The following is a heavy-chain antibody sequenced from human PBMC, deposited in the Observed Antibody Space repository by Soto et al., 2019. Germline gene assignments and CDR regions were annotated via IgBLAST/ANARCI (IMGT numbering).Heavy chain of an antibody. CDR3: ATHYSGTWDVYFAS. V-gene: IGHV4-39*01. J-gene: IGHJ4*02. CDR2: IYYSGST. Sequence: QLQLQESGPGLVKPSETLSLICTVSGASISSFSYYLAWIRQPPGRGLEWIGSIYYSGSTYYTPSLKSRATISVNTPKNQFSLKLTSVTATDTALYFCATHYSGTWDVYFASWGQGTLVTVSS. D-gene: IGHD6-13*01. CDR1: GASISSFSYY.